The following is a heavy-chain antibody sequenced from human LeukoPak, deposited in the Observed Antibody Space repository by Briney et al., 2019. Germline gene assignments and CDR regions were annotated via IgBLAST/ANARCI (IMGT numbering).Heavy chain of an antibody. J-gene: IGHJ4*02. CDR1: GFTFSSYG. V-gene: IGHV3-30*02. CDR2: IRYDRSNK. Sequence: PGGSLRLSCAASGFTFSSYGMHWVRQAPGKGLEWVAFIRYDRSNKYYADSVKGRFTISRDNSKNTLYLQMNSLSAEDTAVYYCAGVRGSGGYEGNFDYWGQGTLVTVSS. D-gene: IGHD3-10*01. CDR3: AGVRGSGGYEGNFDY.